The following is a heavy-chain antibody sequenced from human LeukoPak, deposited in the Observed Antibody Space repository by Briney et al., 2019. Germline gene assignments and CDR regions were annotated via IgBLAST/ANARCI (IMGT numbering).Heavy chain of an antibody. Sequence: GGSLRLSCAASGFTFSSYTMSWVRQAPGKGLGWVSAISGSGDNIYYADSVKGRFTISRDNSKNTLYLQMNSLRAEDTAVYYCAKDRETTASGTFDYWGQGTLVTVSS. J-gene: IGHJ4*02. V-gene: IGHV3-23*01. CDR1: GFTFSSYT. D-gene: IGHD6-13*01. CDR2: ISGSGDNI. CDR3: AKDRETTASGTFDY.